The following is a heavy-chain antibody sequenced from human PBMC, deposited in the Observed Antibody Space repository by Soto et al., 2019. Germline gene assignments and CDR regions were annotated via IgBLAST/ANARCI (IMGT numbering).Heavy chain of an antibody. CDR3: ARGEMATPYYYYYGMDV. Sequence: QVQLVQSGAEVKKPGSSVKVSCKASGGTFSSYAISWVRQAPGQGLEWIGGIIPIFGTANYAQKFQGRVTITADESTSTAYMELSSLRSEDTAVYYCARGEMATPYYYYYGMDVWGQGTTVTVSS. D-gene: IGHD5-12*01. CDR2: IIPIFGTA. J-gene: IGHJ6*02. CDR1: GGTFSSYA. V-gene: IGHV1-69*01.